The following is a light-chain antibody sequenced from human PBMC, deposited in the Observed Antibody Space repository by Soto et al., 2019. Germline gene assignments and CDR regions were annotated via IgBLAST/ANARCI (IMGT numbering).Light chain of an antibody. J-gene: IGKJ4*01. CDR2: DVS. CDR1: QSVRSY. V-gene: IGKV3-11*01. Sequence: PGERATLSCRASQSVRSYLAWYQQKPGQAPRLLIFDVSNRAAGIPARFSGSGSGTDFTLTITNLGPEDFAVYYCQQRSNWPLTFGGGTKVEIK. CDR3: QQRSNWPLT.